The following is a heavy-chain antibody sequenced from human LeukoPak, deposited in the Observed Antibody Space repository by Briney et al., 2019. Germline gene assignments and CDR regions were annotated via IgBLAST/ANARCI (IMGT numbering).Heavy chain of an antibody. CDR2: INPNSGGT. Sequence: ASVKVSCKASGYTFTGYYMHWVRQAPGQGLEWMGWINPNSGGTNYAQKFQGRVTMTRDTSISTAYMELSRLRSDDTAVYYCARDAYDILTGYWHFDYWGQGTLVTVSP. D-gene: IGHD3-9*01. CDR3: ARDAYDILTGYWHFDY. CDR1: GYTFTGYY. V-gene: IGHV1-2*02. J-gene: IGHJ4*02.